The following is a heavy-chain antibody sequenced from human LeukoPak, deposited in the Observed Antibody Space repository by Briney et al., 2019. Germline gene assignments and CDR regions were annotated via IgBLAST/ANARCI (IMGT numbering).Heavy chain of an antibody. Sequence: SETLSLTCTVSGGSISSYYWSWIRQPPGKGLEWIGYIYYSGSTNYNPSLKSRVTISVDTSANQFSSTLSSVTAADTAVYYCAGGRNNYYDSSGYGGPSDYWGQGTLVTVSS. J-gene: IGHJ4*02. CDR3: AGGRNNYYDSSGYGGPSDY. D-gene: IGHD3-22*01. V-gene: IGHV4-59*01. CDR2: IYYSGST. CDR1: GGSISSYY.